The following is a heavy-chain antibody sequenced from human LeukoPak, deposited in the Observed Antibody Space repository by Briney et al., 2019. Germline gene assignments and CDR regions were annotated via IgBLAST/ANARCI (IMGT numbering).Heavy chain of an antibody. Sequence: PSETLSLTCTVSGGSVSSSSYYWGWIRQPPGKGLEWIGEIYHSGSTNYNPSLKSRVTISVDKSKNQFSLKLSSVTAADTAVYYCARLSGSYEAAYWGQGTLVTVSS. V-gene: IGHV4-39*07. D-gene: IGHD1-26*01. CDR3: ARLSGSYEAAY. CDR1: GGSVSSSSYY. J-gene: IGHJ4*02. CDR2: IYHSGST.